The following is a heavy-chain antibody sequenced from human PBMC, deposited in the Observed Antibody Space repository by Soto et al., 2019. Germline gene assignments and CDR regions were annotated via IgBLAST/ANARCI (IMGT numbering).Heavy chain of an antibody. J-gene: IGHJ3*02. V-gene: IGHV1-69*13. Sequence: GASVKVSCKASGGTFSSYAISWVRQAPGQGLEWMGGIIPIFGTANYAQKFQGRVTITADESTSTAYMELSSLRSEDTAVYYCARGAAYCGGDCYPGLDAFDIWG. CDR2: IIPIFGTA. CDR1: GGTFSSYA. CDR3: ARGAAYCGGDCYPGLDAFDI. D-gene: IGHD2-21*02.